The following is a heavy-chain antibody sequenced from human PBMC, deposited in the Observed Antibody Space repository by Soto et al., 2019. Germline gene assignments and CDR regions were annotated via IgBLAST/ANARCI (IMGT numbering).Heavy chain of an antibody. V-gene: IGHV4-39*01. J-gene: IGHJ4*02. D-gene: IGHD6-19*01. CDR2: IYYSGNT. CDR3: SRHVAGYSSGLDY. CDR1: GGSISSSSYY. Sequence: QLQLQESGPGLVKPSETLSLTCTVSGGSISSSSYYWGWIRQPPGKGLEWIGSIYYSGNTYYNPSLKSRVTLSGDTSKNQFSLKLSSVTAADTAVYYCSRHVAGYSSGLDYWGQGTLFTVSS.